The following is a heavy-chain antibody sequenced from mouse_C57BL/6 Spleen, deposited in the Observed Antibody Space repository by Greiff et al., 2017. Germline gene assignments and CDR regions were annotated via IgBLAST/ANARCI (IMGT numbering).Heavy chain of an antibody. CDR1: GYSITSGYY. CDR2: INYDGSN. CDR3: AREGADDGFAY. V-gene: IGHV3-6*01. D-gene: IGHD3-3*01. J-gene: IGHJ3*01. Sequence: EVKLMESGPGLVKPSQSLSLTCSVTGYSITSGYYWNWIRQFPGNKLEWMGYINYDGSNNYNPSLKNRISITRDTSKNQFFLKLNSVTTEDTATYYCAREGADDGFAYWGQGTLVTVSA.